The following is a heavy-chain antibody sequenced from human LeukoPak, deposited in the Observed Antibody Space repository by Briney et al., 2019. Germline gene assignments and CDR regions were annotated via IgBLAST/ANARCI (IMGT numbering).Heavy chain of an antibody. CDR1: GFTFSSYE. CDR3: ARDPGVVVAAYSGPFDY. D-gene: IGHD2-15*01. Sequence: PGGSLRLSCAASGFTFSSYEMNWVRQAPGKGLEWVSYISSSGSTIYYADSVKGRFTISRDNAKNSPYLQMNSLRAEDTAVYYCARDPGVVVAAYSGPFDYWGQGALVTVSS. V-gene: IGHV3-48*03. CDR2: ISSSGSTI. J-gene: IGHJ4*02.